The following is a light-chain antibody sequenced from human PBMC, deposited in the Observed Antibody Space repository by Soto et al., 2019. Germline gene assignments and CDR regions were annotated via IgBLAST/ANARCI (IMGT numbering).Light chain of an antibody. Sequence: DIVMTQSPDYLSVSLGETATINCKSSQSVLFNSNNKNYLAWYQQKAGQSPRLLLYWASAREVGVPDRFSGSGSGTDFTLTITSLQAEYVAVYYCQQYYTTPLTFGGGTKVEL. CDR3: QQYYTTPLT. V-gene: IGKV4-1*01. CDR1: QSVLFNSNNKNY. J-gene: IGKJ4*01. CDR2: WAS.